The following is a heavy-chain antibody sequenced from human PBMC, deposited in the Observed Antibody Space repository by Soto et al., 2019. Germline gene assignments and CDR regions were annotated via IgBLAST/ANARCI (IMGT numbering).Heavy chain of an antibody. CDR1: GVTFSSYA. D-gene: IGHD4-4*01. CDR3: AREATVTTQFDY. CDR2: ISYDGSNK. J-gene: IGHJ4*02. Sequence: GGSLRLSCAASGVTFSSYAMHWVRQAPGKGLEWVAVISYDGSNKYYADSVKGRFTISRDNSKNTLYLQMNSLRAEDTAVYYCAREATVTTQFDYWGQGTLVTVSS. V-gene: IGHV3-30-3*01.